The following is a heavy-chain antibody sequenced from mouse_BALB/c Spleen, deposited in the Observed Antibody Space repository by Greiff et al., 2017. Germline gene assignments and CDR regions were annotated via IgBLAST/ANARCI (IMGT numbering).Heavy chain of an antibody. V-gene: IGHV5-17*02. CDR3: ARSWDGYYPFAY. D-gene: IGHD2-3*01. CDR1: GFTFSSFG. J-gene: IGHJ3*01. Sequence: EVQLQESGGGLVQPGGSRKLSCAASGFTFSSFGMHWVRQAPEKGLEWVAYISSGSSTIYYADTVKGRFTISRDNPKNTLFLQMTSLRSEDTAMYYCARSWDGYYPFAYWGQGTLVTVSA. CDR2: ISSGSSTI.